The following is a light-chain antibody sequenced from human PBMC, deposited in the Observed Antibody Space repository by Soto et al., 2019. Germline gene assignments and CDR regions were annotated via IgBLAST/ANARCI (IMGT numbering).Light chain of an antibody. CDR1: SSNIGGRT. CDR3: AAWDDSMTAHV. CDR2: NNN. V-gene: IGLV1-44*01. Sequence: QSVLTQPPSASGTPGQRVTISCSGRSSNIGGRTVNWYQQLPGTAPTLLIYNNNQRPSGVPDRFSGSKSGTSASLAITGLQSDDEADYYCAAWDDSMTAHVFGGGTKVTVL. J-gene: IGLJ1*01.